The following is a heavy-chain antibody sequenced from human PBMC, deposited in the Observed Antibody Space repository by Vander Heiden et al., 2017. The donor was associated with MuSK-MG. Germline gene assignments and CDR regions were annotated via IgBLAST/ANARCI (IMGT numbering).Heavy chain of an antibody. CDR1: GCTFSSYG. D-gene: IGHD6-19*01. Sequence: QVQLVESGGGVVQPGRSLRLSCAASGCTFSSYGMQWVRQAPGEGLEWVAVIWDDGSNKYYTDSVKGRFTISRDKSKNTLYLQMNSLRAEDTAVYYCAKSQWLGAEYFQYWGQGTLVTVSS. CDR2: IWDDGSNK. V-gene: IGHV3-33*03. J-gene: IGHJ1*01. CDR3: AKSQWLGAEYFQY.